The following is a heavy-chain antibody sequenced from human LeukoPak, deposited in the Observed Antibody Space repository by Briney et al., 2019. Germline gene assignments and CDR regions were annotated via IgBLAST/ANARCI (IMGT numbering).Heavy chain of an antibody. CDR1: GGSISSYY. V-gene: IGHV4-59*01. J-gene: IGHJ6*03. Sequence: SETLSLTCTVSGGSISSYYWSLIRQPPGKGLEWIGYIYYSGSTNYNPSLKSRVTISVDTSKNQFSLKLSSVTAADTAVYYCARETSQKGAHYMDVWGKGTTVTISS. CDR3: ARETSQKGAHYMDV. D-gene: IGHD3-16*01. CDR2: IYYSGST.